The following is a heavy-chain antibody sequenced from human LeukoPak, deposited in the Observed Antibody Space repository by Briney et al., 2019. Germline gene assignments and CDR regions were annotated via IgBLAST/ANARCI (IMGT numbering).Heavy chain of an antibody. CDR2: IYHSGTT. Sequence: SETLSLTCTVSGYSISSAYYWGWIRQPPGKGLEWIGSIYHSGTTYYNPSLKSRVTISIDTSKNQFSLKLTSVTAADTAVYYCARGHMFLDYWGQGTLVTVSS. CDR3: ARGHMFLDY. D-gene: IGHD3-3*01. CDR1: GYSISSAYY. V-gene: IGHV4-38-2*02. J-gene: IGHJ4*02.